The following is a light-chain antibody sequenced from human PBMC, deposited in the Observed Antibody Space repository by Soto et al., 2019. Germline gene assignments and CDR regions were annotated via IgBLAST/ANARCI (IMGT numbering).Light chain of an antibody. J-gene: IGLJ3*02. Sequence: QSALTQPASVSGSPGQSITISCTGTSSDVGSYNLVSWYQQHPGKAPKLMIYEVSERPSGVSNRFSGSKSGNTASLTISGLQDEDEADYYCCSYAGSSTWVFGGGTKLTVL. V-gene: IGLV2-23*02. CDR2: EVS. CDR3: CSYAGSSTWV. CDR1: SSDVGSYNL.